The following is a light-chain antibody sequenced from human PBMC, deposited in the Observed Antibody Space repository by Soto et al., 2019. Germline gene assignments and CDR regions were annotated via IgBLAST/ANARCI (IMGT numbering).Light chain of an antibody. CDR2: YAS. CDR1: QSVSNN. CDR3: QQYNDWPPIT. Sequence: EIMMTQSPATLSVSPGESATRACRASQSVSNNVAWYQHKPGQAPRLLIYYASTRATGIPARFSGSGSGTEFTLTISSLQSEDFALYYCQQYNDWPPITFGQGTRLEIK. V-gene: IGKV3-15*01. J-gene: IGKJ5*01.